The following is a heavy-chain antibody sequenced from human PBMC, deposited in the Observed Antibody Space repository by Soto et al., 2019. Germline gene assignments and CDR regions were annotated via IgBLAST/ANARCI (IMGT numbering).Heavy chain of an antibody. J-gene: IGHJ5*02. D-gene: IGHD3-10*01. CDR1: GYTFTNYW. V-gene: IGHV5-51*01. CDR3: ARERTNGESWFGP. Sequence: PGESLKISCQASGYTFTNYWIGWVRQMPGKGLEWMAIIYPSDSDTRYSPSFKGQVTISADKSISTAYLQWSSLKDSDTAMYYCARERTNGESWFGPWGQGTLVTVSS. CDR2: IYPSDSDT.